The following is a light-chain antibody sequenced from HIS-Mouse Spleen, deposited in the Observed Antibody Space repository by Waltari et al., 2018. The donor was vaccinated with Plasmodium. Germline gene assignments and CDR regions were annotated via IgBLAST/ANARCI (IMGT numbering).Light chain of an antibody. CDR2: GAS. V-gene: IGKV3-15*01. Sequence: EIVMTKSPATPSVSTGERATLSCRASQSVSSNLALYQQKPGQAPKLLISGASTRATGIPAMFSGSGSGTEFTLTISSLQSEDFAVYYCQQYNNWSFTFGPGTKVDIK. CDR1: QSVSSN. J-gene: IGKJ3*01. CDR3: QQYNNWSFT.